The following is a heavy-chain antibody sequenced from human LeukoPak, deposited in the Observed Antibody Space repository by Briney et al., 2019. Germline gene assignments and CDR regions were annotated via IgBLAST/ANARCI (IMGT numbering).Heavy chain of an antibody. CDR2: IYYSGST. Sequence: SETLSLTCTVSGGSISSYYWSWIRQPPGKGLEWIGYIYYSGSTNYNPSHKSRVTISVDTSKNQFSLKLSSVTAADTAVYYCASHCSSTSCGAFDIWGQGTMVTVSS. CDR1: GGSISSYY. CDR3: ASHCSSTSCGAFDI. D-gene: IGHD2-2*01. J-gene: IGHJ3*02. V-gene: IGHV4-59*01.